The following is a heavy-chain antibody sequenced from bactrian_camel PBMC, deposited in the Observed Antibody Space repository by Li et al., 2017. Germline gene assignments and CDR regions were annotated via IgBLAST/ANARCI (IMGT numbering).Heavy chain of an antibody. CDR1: GYKHTTYC. D-gene: IGHD1*01. J-gene: IGHJ6*01. CDR2: IDNSFGT. V-gene: IGHV3S42*01. Sequence: DVQLVESGGGSVQAGGSLTLSCSVSGYKHTTYCAAWFRQAPGKERERVAIIDNSFGTSYADSVKGRFTISKDGAKKTLYLEMNSLKSEDTAMYYCAARLGGIWLGPRQLMNPQYFGHWGQGTQVTVS. CDR3: AARLGGIWLGPRQLMNPQYFGH.